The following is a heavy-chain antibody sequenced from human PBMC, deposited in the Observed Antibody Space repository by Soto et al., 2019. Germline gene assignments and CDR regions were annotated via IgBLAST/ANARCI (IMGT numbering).Heavy chain of an antibody. V-gene: IGHV2-5*02. Sequence: QITLKESGPTLVKPTQALTLTCTFSGFSLSTSGVGVGWIRQPPGKALEWLALIYWDDDKRYSPSLKSRLTITKDTSKNQVVLTMTNMDPVDTATYYCAHSGIAARRPTTFDYWGQGTLVTVSS. CDR1: GFSLSTSGVG. CDR3: AHSGIAARRPTTFDY. J-gene: IGHJ4*02. CDR2: IYWDDDK. D-gene: IGHD6-6*01.